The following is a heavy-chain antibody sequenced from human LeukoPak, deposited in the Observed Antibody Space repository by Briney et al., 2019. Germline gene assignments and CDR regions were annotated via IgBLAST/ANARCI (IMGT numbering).Heavy chain of an antibody. V-gene: IGHV3-21*01. J-gene: IGHJ4*02. CDR3: ARDHEEYCSGGSCSRFDY. CDR1: GFTFSSYN. Sequence: GGSLRLSCAASGFTFSSYNMNWVRQAPGKGLEWVSSISTSSSYIYYADSVKGRFTISRDNARNSLYLQMNSLRAEDTAVYYCARDHEEYCSGGSCSRFDYWGQGTLVTVAS. CDR2: ISTSSSYI. D-gene: IGHD2-15*01.